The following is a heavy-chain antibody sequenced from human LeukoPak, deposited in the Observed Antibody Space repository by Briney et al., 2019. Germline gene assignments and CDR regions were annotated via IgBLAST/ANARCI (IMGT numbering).Heavy chain of an antibody. J-gene: IGHJ4*02. V-gene: IGHV3-23*01. Sequence: GGSLRLSCAASGFTFSSYAMSWVRQAPGKGLEWVSAISGSGGSTYYADSVKGRFTISRDNSKNTLYLQMNSLRAEDTAVYYCVKATGDGGTFDYWGQGTLVTVSS. CDR2: ISGSGGST. D-gene: IGHD7-27*01. CDR3: VKATGDGGTFDY. CDR1: GFTFSSYA.